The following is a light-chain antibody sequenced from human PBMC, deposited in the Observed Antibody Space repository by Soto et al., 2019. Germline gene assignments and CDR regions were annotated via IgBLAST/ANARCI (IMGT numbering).Light chain of an antibody. CDR1: QSVLYSSNNKNY. J-gene: IGKJ4*01. CDR3: QQYYSTPT. V-gene: IGKV4-1*01. Sequence: DVVMTHSPDSLAVSLGERATINCKSSQSVLYSSNNKNYLAWYQQKPGQPPKLLIYWASLRESGVPDRFSGSGSGTDFTLTISSLQAGDVAVYYCQQYYSTPTFGGGTKVDIK. CDR2: WAS.